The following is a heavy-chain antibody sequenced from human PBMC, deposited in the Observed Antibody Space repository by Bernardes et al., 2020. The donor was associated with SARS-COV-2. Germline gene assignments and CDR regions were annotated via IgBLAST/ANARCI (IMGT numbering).Heavy chain of an antibody. CDR1: GGSISSSSYY. D-gene: IGHD5-18*01. J-gene: IGHJ4*02. V-gene: IGHV4-39*01. Sequence: TRSLLCTVSGGSISSSSYYWGWIRQPPGKGLEWIGSIYYSGSTYYNPSLKSRVTISVDTSKNQFSLKLSSVTAADTAVYYCARGGSRATWIQLWFSPPFDYWGQGTLVTVSS. CDR2: IYYSGST. CDR3: ARGGSRATWIQLWFSPPFDY.